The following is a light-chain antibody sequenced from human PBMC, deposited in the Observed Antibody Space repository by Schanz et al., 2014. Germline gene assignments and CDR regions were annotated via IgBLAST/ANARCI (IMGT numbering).Light chain of an antibody. CDR3: QQYGGSPQT. V-gene: IGKV3-20*01. CDR2: GAS. Sequence: VVLTQSPGTLSLSPGERATLSCRASQSVSSNLAWYQQKPGQAPKLLIYGASSRATGIPDRFSGSGSGTDFTLTISRLEPEDFAVYYCQQYGGSPQTFGQGTKVESK. J-gene: IGKJ1*01. CDR1: QSVSSN.